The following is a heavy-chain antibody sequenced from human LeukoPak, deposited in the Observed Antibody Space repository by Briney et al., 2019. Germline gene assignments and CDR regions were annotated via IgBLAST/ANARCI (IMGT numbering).Heavy chain of an antibody. Sequence: GGSLRLSCAASGFTFSSYAMSWVRQAPGKGLEWVSVISGSDGGTYYADSVKGRFTISRDNSENTLYLQMNSLRGEDTAIFYCAKNSGGSRFSALDYWGQGTLVTVSS. CDR2: ISGSDGGT. V-gene: IGHV3-23*01. J-gene: IGHJ4*02. CDR3: AKNSGGSRFSALDY. D-gene: IGHD2-15*01. CDR1: GFTFSSYA.